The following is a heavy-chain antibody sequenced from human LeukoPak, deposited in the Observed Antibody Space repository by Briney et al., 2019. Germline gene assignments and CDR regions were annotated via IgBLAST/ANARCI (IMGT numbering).Heavy chain of an antibody. CDR2: IYYSGST. CDR3: ARDYYDSSGYYSLFGY. D-gene: IGHD3-22*01. Sequence: SETLSLTCTVSGGSISIYYWSWIRQPPGKGLEWIGYIYYSGSTNYNPSLKRRVTISVDTSKNQFSLKLSSVTAADTAVYYCARDYYDSSGYYSLFGYWGPGTLVTVSS. CDR1: GGSISIYY. V-gene: IGHV4-59*01. J-gene: IGHJ4*02.